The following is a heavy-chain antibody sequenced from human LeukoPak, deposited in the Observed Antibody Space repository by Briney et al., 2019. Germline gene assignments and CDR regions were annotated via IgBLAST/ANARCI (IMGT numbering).Heavy chain of an antibody. J-gene: IGHJ4*02. Sequence: PSETLSLTCTVSGGSISSYYWSWIRQPPGKGLEWIGYIYYSGSTNYNPSLKSRVTISVDTSRNQFSLKLSSVTAADTAVYYCARDSTGTFDYWGQGTLVTVSS. D-gene: IGHD3-10*01. CDR2: IYYSGST. CDR1: GGSISSYY. CDR3: ARDSTGTFDY. V-gene: IGHV4-59*01.